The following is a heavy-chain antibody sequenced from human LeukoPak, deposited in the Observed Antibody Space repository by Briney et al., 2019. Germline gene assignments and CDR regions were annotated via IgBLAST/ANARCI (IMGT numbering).Heavy chain of an antibody. CDR1: GGSISSGSYY. J-gene: IGHJ5*02. CDR2: IYYSGST. CDR3: ASHPSSYDYVWGSYRPAWFDP. V-gene: IGHV4-31*03. D-gene: IGHD3-16*02. Sequence: SETLSLTCTVSGGSISSGSYYWSWIRQHPGKGLEWIGYIYYSGSTYYNPSLKSRVTISVDTSKNQFSLKLSSVTAADTAVYYCASHPSSYDYVWGSYRPAWFDPWGQGTLVTVSS.